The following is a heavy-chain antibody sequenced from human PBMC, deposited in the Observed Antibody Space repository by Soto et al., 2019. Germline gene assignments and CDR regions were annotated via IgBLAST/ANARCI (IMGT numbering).Heavy chain of an antibody. J-gene: IGHJ5*01. Sequence: ASVKVSCKASGGTFTNYAVSWVRQAPGQGLEWMGDIIPIFGTTNYAQKFQGRVTIAADESTSTGYMELTNLRSEDTALYYCVRVAYTSRANHWFDCWGPGTLVTVSA. D-gene: IGHD3-16*01. CDR1: GGTFTNYA. CDR2: IIPIFGTT. V-gene: IGHV1-69*13. CDR3: VRVAYTSRANHWFDC.